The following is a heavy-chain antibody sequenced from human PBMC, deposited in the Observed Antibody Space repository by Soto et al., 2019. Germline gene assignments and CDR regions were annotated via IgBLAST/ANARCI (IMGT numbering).Heavy chain of an antibody. Sequence: EVQLLESGGGLVQPGGSLRLSCAASGFTFSSYAMSWVRQAPGKGLEWVSAISGSAGSTYYADSVKGRFTISRDNSKNRLYRQMTGLRADDTAVDYGAKVQRGGRYHYGTDVWGQGTTVTVSS. CDR2: ISGSAGST. CDR1: GFTFSSYA. D-gene: IGHD1-26*01. CDR3: AKVQRGGRYHYGTDV. V-gene: IGHV3-23*01. J-gene: IGHJ6*02.